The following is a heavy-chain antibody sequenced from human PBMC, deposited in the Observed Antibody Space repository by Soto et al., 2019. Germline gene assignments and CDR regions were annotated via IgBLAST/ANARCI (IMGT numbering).Heavy chain of an antibody. CDR1: GGSISSGPYS. Sequence: SETLSLTCTVSGGSISSGPYSWGWIRQPPGKGLEWIGTFYYSGSTNYNPSLESRVTISVDTSRNQFSLKVSSVTAADTAVYYCARGWGGAFDYWGQGTLVTVSS. D-gene: IGHD3-16*01. V-gene: IGHV4-39*07. CDR3: ARGWGGAFDY. J-gene: IGHJ4*02. CDR2: FYYSGST.